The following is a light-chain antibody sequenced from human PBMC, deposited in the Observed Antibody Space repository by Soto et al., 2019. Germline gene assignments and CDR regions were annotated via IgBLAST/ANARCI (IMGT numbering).Light chain of an antibody. CDR1: SDDIGAYDR. CDR2: EVN. CDR3: SSSAGIYHYLV. V-gene: IGLV2-8*01. J-gene: IGLJ3*02. Sequence: QSALTQPASVSGSPGQSITISCTGTSDDIGAYDRVSWFQQYPGEAPRLMIYEVNKRPSGVPDRFSGSKSGYTASLTVSGLQTEDEAFYYCSSSAGIYHYLVFGGGTKLTVL.